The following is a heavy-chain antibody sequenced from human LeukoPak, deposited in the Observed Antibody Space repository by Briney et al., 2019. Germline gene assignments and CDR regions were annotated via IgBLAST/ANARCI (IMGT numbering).Heavy chain of an antibody. Sequence: SGPTLVKPTQTLTLTCTFSGFSLTTSGVGVGWIRQPPGKALEWLALIYWDDDKRYSPSLMNRLTVTKGTSENQVVITMTNMDPVDTATYYCAHRCTNYFFDYWGQGTLVTVSS. V-gene: IGHV2-5*02. D-gene: IGHD2-2*01. CDR1: GFSLTTSGVG. CDR2: IYWDDDK. J-gene: IGHJ4*02. CDR3: AHRCTNYFFDY.